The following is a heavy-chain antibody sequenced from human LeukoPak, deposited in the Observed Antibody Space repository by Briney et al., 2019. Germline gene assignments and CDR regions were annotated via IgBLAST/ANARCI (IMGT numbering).Heavy chain of an antibody. CDR3: ARDKVDTAMAYYYYGMDV. V-gene: IGHV1-2*02. CDR2: INPNSGGT. D-gene: IGHD5-18*01. CDR1: GYTFTGYY. J-gene: IGHJ6*02. Sequence: GASVKVSCKASGYTFTGYYMHWVRQAPGQGLKWMGWINPNSGGTNYAQKFQGRVTMTRDTSISTAYMELSRLRSDDTAVYYCARDKVDTAMAYYYYGMDVWGQGTTVTVSS.